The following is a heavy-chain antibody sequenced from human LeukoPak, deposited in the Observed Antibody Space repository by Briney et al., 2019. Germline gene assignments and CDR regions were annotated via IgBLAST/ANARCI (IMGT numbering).Heavy chain of an antibody. CDR1: GFTFSSYS. V-gene: IGHV3-23*01. D-gene: IGHD6-19*01. CDR2: ISGGGGSR. J-gene: IGHJ4*02. Sequence: GGSLRLSCAASGFTFSSYSMTWVRRAPGKGLEWVSGISGGGGSRYYADSVKGRFTISRDSSKNTLYLQMNSLRAEDTAVYYCASEQWLVRGPFDYWGQGSLVTVSS. CDR3: ASEQWLVRGPFDY.